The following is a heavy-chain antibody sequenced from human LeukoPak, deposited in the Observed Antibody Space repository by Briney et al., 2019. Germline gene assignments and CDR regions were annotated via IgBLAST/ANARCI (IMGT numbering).Heavy chain of an antibody. CDR3: ARRTVFPYYFDY. CDR2: IHYSGST. Sequence: SETLSLTCTVSGGSISSYYWSWIRQPPGKGLEWIGYIHYSGSTNYNPSLKSRVTISVDTSKNQFSLKLSSVTAADTAVYYCARRTVFPYYFDYWGQGTLVTVSS. D-gene: IGHD4-11*01. V-gene: IGHV4-59*12. CDR1: GGSISSYY. J-gene: IGHJ4*02.